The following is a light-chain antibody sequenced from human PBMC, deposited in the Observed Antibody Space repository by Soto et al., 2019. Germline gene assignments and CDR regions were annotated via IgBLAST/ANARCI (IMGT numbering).Light chain of an antibody. V-gene: IGKV1-39*01. Sequence: DLQMTQSPSSLSASVGDRVTITCRASQNIGSFLNWYQQKPGKAPRLLIYAASSLQSGVPSRFSGSGSGTGFALTISSLQPEDFATYYCQQSHDDPGFGPGTKVDIK. CDR1: QNIGSF. J-gene: IGKJ3*01. CDR3: QQSHDDPG. CDR2: AAS.